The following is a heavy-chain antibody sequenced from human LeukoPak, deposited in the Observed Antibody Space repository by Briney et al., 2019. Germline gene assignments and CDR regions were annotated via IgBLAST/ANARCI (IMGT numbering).Heavy chain of an antibody. CDR3: ARGHYDILTGYYRRDAFDI. D-gene: IGHD3-9*01. Sequence: GASVKVSCKASGYTFTSYGISWVRQAPGQGLEWMGWISAYNGNTNYAQKLQGRVTMTTDTSTSTAYMELRSLRSDDTAVYYCARGHYDILTGYYRRDAFDIWGQGTMVTVSS. J-gene: IGHJ3*02. V-gene: IGHV1-18*01. CDR2: ISAYNGNT. CDR1: GYTFTSYG.